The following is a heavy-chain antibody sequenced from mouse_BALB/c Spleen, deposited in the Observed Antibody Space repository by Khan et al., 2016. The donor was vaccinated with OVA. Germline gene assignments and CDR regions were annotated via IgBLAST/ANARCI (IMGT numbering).Heavy chain of an antibody. J-gene: IGHJ2*01. V-gene: IGHV1-20*02. Sequence: VQLQQSGPELVKPGASVKISCKASGYSFTGYFMNWVMQSHGKSLEWIGRINPHIGETLYNQKFKDKATLTVDESSSTVHMELRSLASEDSAVYYCTRSYRSDFDYWGQGTTLTVSS. CDR3: TRSYRSDFDY. D-gene: IGHD1-1*01. CDR2: INPHIGET. CDR1: GYSFTGYF.